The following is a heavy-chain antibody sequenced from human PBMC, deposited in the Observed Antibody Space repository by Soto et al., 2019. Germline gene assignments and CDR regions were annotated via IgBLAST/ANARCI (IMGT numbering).Heavy chain of an antibody. J-gene: IGHJ4*02. CDR3: AHRFDWYYFNY. V-gene: IGHV2-5*02. CDR2: IYWDDDK. D-gene: IGHD3-9*01. Sequence: QITLKESGPTLLKPTQTLTLTCTFSGFSLSTSEVGVGWIRQPPGKALEWLALIYWDDDKRYSPSLRSRLTITKDTFKNQVVLTMTNMDPVDTATYYCAHRFDWYYFNYWGQGSLVTVSS. CDR1: GFSLSTSEVG.